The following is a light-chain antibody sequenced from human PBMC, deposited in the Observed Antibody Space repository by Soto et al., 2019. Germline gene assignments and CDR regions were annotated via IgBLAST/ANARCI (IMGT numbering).Light chain of an antibody. Sequence: VLTQPASVSRSPGQSITISCTGTSSDVGGYDFVSWYRQYPGQAPKILIYEVTHRPSGVPDRFSGSKSGNTASLTISGLQADDEADYYCSSYTITSSPVFGPGTKVTVL. CDR3: SSYTITSSPV. V-gene: IGLV2-14*01. CDR2: EVT. J-gene: IGLJ1*01. CDR1: SSDVGGYDF.